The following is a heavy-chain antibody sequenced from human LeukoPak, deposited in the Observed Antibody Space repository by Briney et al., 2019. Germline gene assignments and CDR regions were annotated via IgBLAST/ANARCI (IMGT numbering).Heavy chain of an antibody. J-gene: IGHJ4*02. CDR3: ARDLGYCSSTSCRYFDY. CDR1: GGSISSGGYY. Sequence: SETLSLTCTVSGGSISSGGYYWSWIRQHPGKGLEWIGYIYYSGSTFYNPSLKSRVTISIDTSKNQFSLKLSSVTAADTAVYYCARDLGYCSSTSCRYFDYWGQGTLVTVSS. CDR2: IYYSGST. V-gene: IGHV4-31*03. D-gene: IGHD2-2*01.